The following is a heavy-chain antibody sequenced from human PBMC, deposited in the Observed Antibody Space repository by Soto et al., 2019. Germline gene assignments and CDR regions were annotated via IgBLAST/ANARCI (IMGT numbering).Heavy chain of an antibody. V-gene: IGHV4-59*01. CDR2: IYYSGST. Sequence: SETLSLTCTVSGGSISSYYWSWIRQPPGKGLEWIGYIYYSGSTNYNPSLKSRVTISVDTSKNQFSLKLSSVTAADTAVYYCARDGPPRIAEAGSFGDWFDPWGQGTLVTVSS. CDR3: ARDGPPRIAEAGSFGDWFDP. D-gene: IGHD6-13*01. J-gene: IGHJ5*02. CDR1: GGSISSYY.